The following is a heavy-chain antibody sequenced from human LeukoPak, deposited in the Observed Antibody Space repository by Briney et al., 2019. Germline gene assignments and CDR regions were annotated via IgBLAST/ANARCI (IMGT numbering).Heavy chain of an antibody. V-gene: IGHV3-23*01. CDR3: AKDVDTAMVTGYFDY. CDR1: GFTFSSYA. CDR2: ISGSGGST. J-gene: IGHJ4*02. D-gene: IGHD5-18*01. Sequence: GGSLRLSCAASGFTFSSYAMSWVRQAPGKGLEWVSAISGSGGSTYYADSAKGRFTISRDNSKNTLYLQMNSLRAEDTAVYYCAKDVDTAMVTGYFDYWGQGTLVTVSS.